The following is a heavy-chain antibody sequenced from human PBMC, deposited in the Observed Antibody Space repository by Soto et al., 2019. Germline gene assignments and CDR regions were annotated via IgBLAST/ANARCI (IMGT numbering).Heavy chain of an antibody. D-gene: IGHD5-12*01. V-gene: IGHV5-51*01. CDR3: ARQEGYRGPNDY. J-gene: IGHJ4*02. CDR1: GYSFAALW. CDR2: IYPGDSDT. Sequence: QDSRKGSGYSFAALWSGWVRQMPGKGLEWMGIIYPGDSDTRYSPSFQGQVTFSADKSISTAYLQWSSLKASDTAMYYCARQEGYRGPNDYWGQGTLVTVSS.